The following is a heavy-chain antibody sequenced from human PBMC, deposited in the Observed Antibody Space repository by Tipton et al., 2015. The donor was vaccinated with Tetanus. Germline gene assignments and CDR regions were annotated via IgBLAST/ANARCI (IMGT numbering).Heavy chain of an antibody. CDR2: IYYSGST. V-gene: IGHV4-59*08. CDR1: GGSINNYY. J-gene: IGHJ4*02. Sequence: QLVQSGAEVKPSETLSLTCAVSGGSINNYYWSWIRQPPGKGLEWIGYIYYSGSTNYNPSLKSRVTISVDTSKNQFSLKLSSVTAADTAVYYCARLGYDILTGYHYDYWGQGTLVTVSS. CDR3: ARLGYDILTGYHYDY. D-gene: IGHD3-9*01.